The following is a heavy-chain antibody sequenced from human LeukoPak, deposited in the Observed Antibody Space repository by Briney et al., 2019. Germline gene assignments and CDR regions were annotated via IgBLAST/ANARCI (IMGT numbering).Heavy chain of an antibody. CDR3: ARTSAARYAFDI. D-gene: IGHD6-6*01. V-gene: IGHV3-74*01. Sequence: PGGSLRLSCAASGLTFSSYWMHWVRQAPGKGLVGVSRIKSDGSSTSYADSVKGRFTISRDNAKNTLYLQMNSLRAEDTAVYYCARTSAARYAFDIWGQGTMVTVSS. J-gene: IGHJ3*02. CDR2: IKSDGSST. CDR1: GLTFSSYW.